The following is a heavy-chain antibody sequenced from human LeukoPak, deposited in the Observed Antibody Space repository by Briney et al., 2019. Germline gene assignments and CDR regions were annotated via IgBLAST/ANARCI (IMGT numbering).Heavy chain of an antibody. CDR2: IFYGGAT. CDR1: GGSISSRSFY. CDR3: AKTIGGYAKGGSPYFDS. D-gene: IGHD5-12*01. Sequence: PSETLSLTCTVSGGSISSRSFYWAWIRQPPGKGLEWIGNIFYGGATYDNPSLKSRVTISVDTSKNQFSLKLTSVTAADTAVYYCAKTIGGYAKGGSPYFDSWGQGTLVTVSS. J-gene: IGHJ4*02. V-gene: IGHV4-39*07.